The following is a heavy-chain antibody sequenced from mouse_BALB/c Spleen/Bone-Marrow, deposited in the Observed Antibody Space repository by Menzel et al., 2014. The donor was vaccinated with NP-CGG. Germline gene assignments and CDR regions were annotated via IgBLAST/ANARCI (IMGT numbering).Heavy chain of an antibody. J-gene: IGHJ1*01. V-gene: IGHV5-2*01. CDR3: TRSSTMYWYFDV. Sequence: EVQLQQSGGGLVQPGESLKLSCESNEYEFPSHDMSWVRKTPEKRLELVAAINSDGGSTYYPDTMERRFIISRDNTKKTLYLQMSSLRSEDTALYYWTRSSTMYWYFDVWGAGTTVTVSS. CDR2: INSDGGST. D-gene: IGHD2-1*01. CDR1: EYEFPSHD.